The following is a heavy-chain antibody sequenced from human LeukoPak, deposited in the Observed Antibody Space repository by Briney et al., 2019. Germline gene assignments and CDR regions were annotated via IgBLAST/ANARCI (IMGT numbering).Heavy chain of an antibody. J-gene: IGHJ3*02. CDR1: GYTFTSYY. D-gene: IGHD4-17*01. CDR3: ARAAYGDYVTGAFDI. Sequence: ASVKVSCXASGYTFTSYYMHWVRLAPGQGLEWMGIINPSGGSTSYAQKFQGRVTMTRDTSTSTVYMELSSLRSEDTAEYYCARAAYGDYVTGAFDIWGQGTMVTVSS. CDR2: INPSGGST. V-gene: IGHV1-46*01.